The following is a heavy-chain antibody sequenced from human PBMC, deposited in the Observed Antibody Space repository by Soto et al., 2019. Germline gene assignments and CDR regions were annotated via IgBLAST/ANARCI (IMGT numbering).Heavy chain of an antibody. CDR1: GFSFSAYS. CDR3: ARYGSGSNLRDPFDH. V-gene: IGHV3-48*02. CDR2: ISRSSSDI. D-gene: IGHD3-10*01. J-gene: IGHJ4*02. Sequence: EVPLVESGGGLVQPGGSLRLSYVASGFSFSAYSMNWVRQAPGKGLEWISYISRSSSDIYYVDSVEGRFTISRDNDKNSLHLQMNSLRDEDSAIYYCARYGSGSNLRDPFDHWGQGTLVTVSS.